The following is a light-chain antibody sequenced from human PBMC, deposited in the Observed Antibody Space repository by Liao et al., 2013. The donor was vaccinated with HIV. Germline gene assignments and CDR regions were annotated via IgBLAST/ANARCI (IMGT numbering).Light chain of an antibody. CDR1: VLAKKY. CDR2: NDS. J-gene: IGLJ3*02. V-gene: IGLV3-27*01. Sequence: SYELTQPSSVSVSPGQTARITCSGDVLAKKYARWFQQKPGQAPVLLIYNDSERPSGIPERFSGSSSGTTVTLTISGAQVEDEADYYCYSAADNNLVFGGGTKLTVL. CDR3: YSAADNNLV.